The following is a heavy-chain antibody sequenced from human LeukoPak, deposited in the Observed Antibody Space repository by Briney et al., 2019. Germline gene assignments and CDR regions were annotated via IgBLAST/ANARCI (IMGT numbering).Heavy chain of an antibody. CDR3: ARDTYSSGWYAHY. CDR1: GYTFTGYY. V-gene: IGHV1-2*02. J-gene: IGHJ4*02. Sequence: ASVKVSCKASGYTFTGYYMHWERQAPGQGLEWMGWINPNSGGTNYAQKFQGRVTMTRDTSISTAYMELSRLRSDDTAVYYCARDTYSSGWYAHYWGQGTLVTVSS. CDR2: INPNSGGT. D-gene: IGHD6-19*01.